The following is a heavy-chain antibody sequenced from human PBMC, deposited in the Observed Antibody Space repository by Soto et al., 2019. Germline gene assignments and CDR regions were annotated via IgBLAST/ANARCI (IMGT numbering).Heavy chain of an antibody. CDR3: ARVSYSSKFDP. D-gene: IGHD6-13*01. J-gene: IGHJ5*02. Sequence: PSETLSLTCAVYGGSFSGYYWSWIRQPPGKGLEWIGEINHSGSTNYNPSLKSRVTISVDTSKNQFSLKLSSVTAADTAVYYCARVSYSSKFDPWGQGTLVTVS. V-gene: IGHV4-34*01. CDR1: GGSFSGYY. CDR2: INHSGST.